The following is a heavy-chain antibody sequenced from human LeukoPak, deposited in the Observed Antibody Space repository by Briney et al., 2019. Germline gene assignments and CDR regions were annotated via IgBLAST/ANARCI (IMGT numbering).Heavy chain of an antibody. Sequence: GGSLRLSCAASGFSFSTYAMNWVRQAPGKGLEWVSVISVSGFSTYYADSVKGRFTISRGMSKSTLYLQMNSLRAEDTAIYYCAKNHDSNTYHTDDAFDIWGQGTMVTVSS. J-gene: IGHJ3*02. CDR3: AKNHDSNTYHTDDAFDI. D-gene: IGHD2/OR15-2a*01. CDR2: ISVSGFST. CDR1: GFSFSTYA. V-gene: IGHV3-23*01.